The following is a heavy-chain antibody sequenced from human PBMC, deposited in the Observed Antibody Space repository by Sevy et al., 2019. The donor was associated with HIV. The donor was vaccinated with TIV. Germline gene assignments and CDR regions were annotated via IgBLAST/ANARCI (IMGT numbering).Heavy chain of an antibody. V-gene: IGHV4-39*01. D-gene: IGHD6-6*01. CDR2: IYYSGST. Sequence: SETLSLTCTVSGGSISSSSYYWGWIRQPPGKGLEWIGSIYYSGSTYYNPSLKSRVTISVDTSKNQFSLKLSSVTAADTAVYYCARHDRAAHAFDMWGQGTMVTVSS. J-gene: IGHJ3*02. CDR3: ARHDRAAHAFDM. CDR1: GGSISSSSYY.